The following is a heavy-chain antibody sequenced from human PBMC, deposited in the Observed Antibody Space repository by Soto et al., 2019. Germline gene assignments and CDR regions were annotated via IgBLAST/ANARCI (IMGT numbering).Heavy chain of an antibody. CDR1: GYTFTSYG. J-gene: IGHJ4*02. CDR3: ARVYDFWSGYSDPFDY. V-gene: IGHV1-18*01. Sequence: ASVKVSCKASGYTFTSYGISWVRQAPGQGLEWMGWISVYNGNTNYAQKLQGRVTMTTDTSTSTAYMELRSLRSDDTAVYYCARVYDFWSGYSDPFDYWGQGTPVTVSS. D-gene: IGHD3-3*01. CDR2: ISVYNGNT.